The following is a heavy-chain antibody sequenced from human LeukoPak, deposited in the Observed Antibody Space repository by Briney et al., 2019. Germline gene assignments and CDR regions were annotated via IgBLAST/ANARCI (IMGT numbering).Heavy chain of an antibody. V-gene: IGHV3-21*01. J-gene: IGHJ6*03. CDR2: ISSSSSYI. Sequence: KPGGSLRLSCAASGFTFSSYSMNWVRQAPGKGLEWVSSISSSSSYIYYADSVKGRFTISRDNAKNSLYLQMNSLRAEDTAVYYCARVVRYCGSGTGYYYMDVWGKGTTVTVSS. CDR3: ARVVRYCGSGTGYYYMDV. CDR1: GFTFSSYS. D-gene: IGHD3-10*01.